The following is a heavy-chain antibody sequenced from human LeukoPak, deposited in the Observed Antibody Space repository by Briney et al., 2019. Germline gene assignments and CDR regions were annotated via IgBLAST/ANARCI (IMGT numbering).Heavy chain of an antibody. CDR2: IIPILGIA. Sequence: VKVSCKASGGTFSSYAISWVRQAPGQGLEWMGRIIPILGIANYAQKFQGRVTITADKSTSTAYMELSSLRSEDTAVYYYARTDTEYYYYGMDVWGQGTTVTVSS. CDR3: ARTDTEYYYYGMDV. CDR1: GGTFSSYA. D-gene: IGHD2-2*02. J-gene: IGHJ6*02. V-gene: IGHV1-69*04.